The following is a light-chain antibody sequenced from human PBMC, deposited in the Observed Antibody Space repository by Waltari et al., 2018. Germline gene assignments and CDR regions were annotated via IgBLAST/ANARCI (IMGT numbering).Light chain of an antibody. CDR3: QHYNNRPPYS. J-gene: IGKJ2*03. CDR2: GAY. CDR1: QGISNN. V-gene: IGKV3-15*01. Sequence: EIELTQSPATLSASPGERVTLSCRASQGISNNLVWYQHKPGQSPRLLIYGAYARATGVPERFSGSGYRTEFTLTISSLQSEDFAVYYCQHYNNRPPYSFGQGTKLDIK.